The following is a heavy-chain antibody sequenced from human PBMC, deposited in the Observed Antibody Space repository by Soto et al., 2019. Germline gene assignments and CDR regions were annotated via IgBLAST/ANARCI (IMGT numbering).Heavy chain of an antibody. CDR2: LYDVDGS. CDR3: ASWHEREHAYDV. V-gene: IGHV3-53*01. CDR1: GLTVSGKKY. J-gene: IGHJ3*01. D-gene: IGHD1-1*01. Sequence: DVQLVESGGGLIQPGESLTLCCAAFGLTVSGKKYVAWVRQAPGKGLEWVSALYDVDGSFYADSVKGRFTTSSDSSKTTVYLQMNVLRPDDTVVYYCASWHEREHAYDVWGQGTTVTVSS.